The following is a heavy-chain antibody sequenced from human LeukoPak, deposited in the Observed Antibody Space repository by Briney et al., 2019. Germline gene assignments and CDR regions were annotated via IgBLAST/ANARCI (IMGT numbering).Heavy chain of an antibody. Sequence: SETLSLTCTVSGSSISSGSYYWGWPRHRPGKGLELIGSISYSGSTYYNPSLKSRVTIFVDASKNQFSLKLSSVTAADTAVYYCARQTDYYDGSGYPHFWGQGTLVTVSS. CDR3: ARQTDYYDGSGYPHF. J-gene: IGHJ4*02. CDR2: ISYSGST. CDR1: GSSISSGSYY. V-gene: IGHV4-39*01. D-gene: IGHD3-22*01.